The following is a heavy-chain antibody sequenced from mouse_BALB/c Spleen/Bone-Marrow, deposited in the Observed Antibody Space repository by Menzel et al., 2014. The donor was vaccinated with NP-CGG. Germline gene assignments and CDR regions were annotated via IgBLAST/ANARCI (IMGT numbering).Heavy chain of an antibody. D-gene: IGHD1-1*01. V-gene: IGHV5-6-5*01. Sequence: EVHLVESGGGLVQPGGSLKLSCAASGFTFSSFVMSWVRQTPEKRLEWVASISSGGSMYYSDSVKGRFIISRDNARNILYLQMSSLRSEDTAMYYCARDYYGSSHFDYWGQDSTLTVSS. J-gene: IGHJ2*01. CDR2: ISSGGSM. CDR1: GFTFSSFV. CDR3: ARDYYGSSHFDY.